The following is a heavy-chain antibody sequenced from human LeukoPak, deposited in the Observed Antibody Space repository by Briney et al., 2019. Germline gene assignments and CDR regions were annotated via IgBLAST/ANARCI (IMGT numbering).Heavy chain of an antibody. CDR3: ARGPYAXTSSATLGSYNWFDP. V-gene: IGHV5-51*01. J-gene: IGHJ5*02. CDR1: GYSFPNYW. D-gene: IGHD6-6*01. Sequence: GESLKISCKGSGYSFPNYWIGWVRQMPGKGLEWMGIIYPGDSHTRYSPSFQDQVTISVDKSISTAYLQWSSLKASDTAMYYCARGPYAXTSSATLGSYNWFDPWGQGSLVTVSS. CDR2: IYPGDSHT.